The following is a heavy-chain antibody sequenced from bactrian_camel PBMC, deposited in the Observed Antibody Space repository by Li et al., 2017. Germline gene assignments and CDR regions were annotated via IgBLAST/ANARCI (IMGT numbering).Heavy chain of an antibody. Sequence: QVQLVESGGGSVQAGGSLRLSCAASGYTYNRNCMAWFRQAPGKEREGVARIYTRGGSTYYADSVKGRFTISQDNAKNTLYLQMNSLKPEDTALYYCATDTWGGPIVAGNYWGQGTQVTVS. CDR1: GYTYNRNC. CDR2: IYTRGGST. CDR3: ATDTWGGPIVAGNY. D-gene: IGHD6*01. V-gene: IGHV3S1*01. J-gene: IGHJ4*01.